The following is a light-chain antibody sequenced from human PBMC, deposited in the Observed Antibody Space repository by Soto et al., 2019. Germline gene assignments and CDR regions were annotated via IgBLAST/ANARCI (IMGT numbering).Light chain of an antibody. CDR1: QSVSSY. CDR2: DAS. V-gene: IGKV3-11*01. J-gene: IGKJ1*01. Sequence: EIVFTQSPATLSLSPVERATLSCSASQSVSSYLAWYHQKPGQAPRLLIYDASTRATGIPARFSGSGSGTDFTLPISSLEPEDFAVYYCQKRSNWPPWTFGQGTKVDIK. CDR3: QKRSNWPPWT.